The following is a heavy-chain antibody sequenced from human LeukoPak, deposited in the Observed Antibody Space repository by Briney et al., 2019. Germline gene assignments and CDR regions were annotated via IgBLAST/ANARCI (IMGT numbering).Heavy chain of an antibody. J-gene: IGHJ4*02. V-gene: IGHV4-59*01. CDR2: IYYSGST. CDR3: ARVALNYCSGGSCYPFFDY. D-gene: IGHD2-15*01. Sequence: SETLSLTCTVSGGSISSYYWSWIRQPPGKGLEWIGYIYYSGSTNYNPSLKSRVTISVDTSKSQFSLKLSSVTAADTAVYYCARVALNYCSGGSCYPFFDYWGQGTLVTVSS. CDR1: GGSISSYY.